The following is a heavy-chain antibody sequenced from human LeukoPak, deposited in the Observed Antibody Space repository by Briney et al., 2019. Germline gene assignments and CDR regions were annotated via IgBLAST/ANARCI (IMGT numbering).Heavy chain of an antibody. V-gene: IGHV3-23*03. CDR3: ARDPPGIAASVSGG. Sequence: GGSLRLSCAASGFTFSSYAMTWVRQAPGKGLEWVALIYSGGSTQYADSVKGRFTISRDNSRNTLYLQMSSLRVEDTAVYYCARDPPGIAASVSGGWGQGILVTVSS. CDR2: IYSGGST. D-gene: IGHD6-13*01. J-gene: IGHJ4*02. CDR1: GFTFSSYA.